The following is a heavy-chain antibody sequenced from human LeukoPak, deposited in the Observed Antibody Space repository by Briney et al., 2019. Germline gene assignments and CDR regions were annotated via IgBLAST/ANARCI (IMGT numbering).Heavy chain of an antibody. V-gene: IGHV4-39*01. CDR2: IYYSGST. D-gene: IGHD6-13*01. CDR3: ARPFLYSSSWYFVY. CDR1: GGSISSSSYY. J-gene: IGHJ4*02. Sequence: SETLSLTCTVSGGSISSSSYYWGWIRQPPGKGLEWIGSIYYSGSTYYNPSLKSRVTISVDTSKNQFSLKLSSVTAADTAVYYCARPFLYSSSWYFVYWGQGTLVTVSS.